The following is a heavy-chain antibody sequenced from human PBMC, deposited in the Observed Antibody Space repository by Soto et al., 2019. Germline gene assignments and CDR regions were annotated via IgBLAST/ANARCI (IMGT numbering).Heavy chain of an antibody. CDR2: IKSKTDGGTT. V-gene: IGHV3-15*07. CDR1: GFTFSSYA. J-gene: IGHJ6*02. CDR3: TTDEYCTNSVCYKFRRYGMDV. Sequence: SGGSLRLSCAASGFTFSSYAMNWVRQAPGKGLEWVGRIKSKTDGGTTDYAAPGKGRFTISRDDSKNTLYLQMNSLKTEDTAVYYCTTDEYCTNSVCYKFRRYGMDVWGQGTTVTVSS. D-gene: IGHD2-8*01.